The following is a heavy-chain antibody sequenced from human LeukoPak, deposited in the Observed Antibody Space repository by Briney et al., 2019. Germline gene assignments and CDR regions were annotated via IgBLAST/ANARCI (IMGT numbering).Heavy chain of an antibody. D-gene: IGHD2-15*01. Sequence: GGSLRLSCAASGFTFSNYGMHWVRQAPGKGLEWVAVISYDERDKYYADSVKGRFTISRENSKNTLHLQMNSLRPEDTAVYYCAKGVVAATNAAYYGMDVWGQGTTVTVSS. CDR1: GFTFSNYG. V-gene: IGHV3-30*18. J-gene: IGHJ6*02. CDR3: AKGVVAATNAAYYGMDV. CDR2: ISYDERDK.